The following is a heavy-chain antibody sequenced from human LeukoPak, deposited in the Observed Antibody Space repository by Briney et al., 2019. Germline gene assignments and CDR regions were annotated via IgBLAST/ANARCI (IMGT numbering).Heavy chain of an antibody. Sequence: GGSLRLSCAASGFTFSSYAMSWVRQAPGKGLEWVGRIKSKTDGGTTDYAAPVKGRFTISRDDSKNTLYLQMNSLKTEDTAVYYCTTDVGYSGYDSGYWGQGTLVTVSS. CDR3: TTDVGYSGYDSGY. V-gene: IGHV3-15*01. CDR1: GFTFSSYA. CDR2: IKSKTDGGTT. D-gene: IGHD5-12*01. J-gene: IGHJ4*02.